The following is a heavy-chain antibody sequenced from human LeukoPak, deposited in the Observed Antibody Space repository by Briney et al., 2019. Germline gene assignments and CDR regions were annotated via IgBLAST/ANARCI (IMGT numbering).Heavy chain of an antibody. CDR3: ARVKGTERDY. D-gene: IGHD3/OR15-3a*01. Sequence: PGGSLRLSCAASGFTFSTYSMNWVRQAPGKGLEWVSSISGSSTYIFYADSVKGRFTISRDNAKNSLYLQMNSLRVVDTAVYYCARVKGTERDYWGQGTLVTVSS. V-gene: IGHV3-21*01. CDR2: ISGSSTYI. CDR1: GFTFSTYS. J-gene: IGHJ4*02.